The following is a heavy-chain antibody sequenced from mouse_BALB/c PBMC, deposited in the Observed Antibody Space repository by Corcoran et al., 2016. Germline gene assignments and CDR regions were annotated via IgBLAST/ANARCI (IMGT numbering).Heavy chain of an antibody. V-gene: IGHV3-6*02. CDR2: ISYDGSN. D-gene: IGHD1-1*01. Sequence: DVQLQESGPGLVKPSQSLSLTCSVTGYSITSGYYWYWIRQFPGNKLEWMGYISYDGSNNYNPSLKNRISITRDTSKNQFFLKLNSVTTEDTATYYCARDHYYGSSYYAMDYWGQGTSVTVSS. CDR3: ARDHYYGSSYYAMDY. CDR1: GYSITSGYY. J-gene: IGHJ4*01.